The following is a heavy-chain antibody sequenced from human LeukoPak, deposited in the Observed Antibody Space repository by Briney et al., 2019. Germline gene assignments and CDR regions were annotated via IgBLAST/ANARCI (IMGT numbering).Heavy chain of an antibody. V-gene: IGHV3-11*01. Sequence: GRSLRPSCAPSGFSFRDYYMGCIRQAPGKGLDGISYISSSVGATYWADSVKGRFTISRDNAENSLLLQMNSLRAEDTSIYYCARVIPNYYEDYWGQGTLVTVSS. J-gene: IGHJ4*02. CDR2: ISSSVGAT. D-gene: IGHD3-22*01. CDR3: ARVIPNYYEDY. CDR1: GFSFRDYY.